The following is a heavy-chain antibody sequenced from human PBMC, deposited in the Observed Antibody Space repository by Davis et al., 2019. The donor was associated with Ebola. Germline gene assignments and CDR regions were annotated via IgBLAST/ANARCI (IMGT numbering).Heavy chain of an antibody. D-gene: IGHD4-17*01. CDR1: GYSFSKYW. V-gene: IGHV5-51*01. J-gene: IGHJ4*02. CDR3: ARRGARSSYYFDY. Sequence: GESLKISCEGSGYSFSKYWIGWVRQMPGKGLEWMGIIYPADSDTRYSPSFQGQVTISADKSISTAYLQWSSLKASDTAMYYCARRGARSSYYFDYWGQGTLVTVSS. CDR2: IYPADSDT.